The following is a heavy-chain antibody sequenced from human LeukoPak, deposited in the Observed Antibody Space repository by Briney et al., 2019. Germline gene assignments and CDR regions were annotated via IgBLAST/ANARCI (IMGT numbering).Heavy chain of an antibody. Sequence: GGSLRLSCAASGFTVSSNYMSWVRQAPGKGLEWVSVIYSGGSTYYADSVKGRFTISRDNSKNTLYLQMNSLRAEDTAVYYCARHFWSSNYFDYWGQGTLVTVPS. CDR3: ARHFWSSNYFDY. CDR1: GFTVSSNY. J-gene: IGHJ4*02. CDR2: IYSGGST. V-gene: IGHV3-53*01. D-gene: IGHD3-3*02.